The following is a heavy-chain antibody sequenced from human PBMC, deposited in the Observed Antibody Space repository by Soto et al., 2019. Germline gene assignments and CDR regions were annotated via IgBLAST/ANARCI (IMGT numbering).Heavy chain of an antibody. V-gene: IGHV4-34*01. Sequence: SETLSLTCAVYGGSFSGYYWSWIRQPPGKGLEWIGEINHSGSTNYNPSLKSRGTISVDTSKNQVSLKLSSVTAADTGVYYWARGLVMQAVDPITIFGVVIPQHYYMDVWGKGTTVTVSS. D-gene: IGHD3-3*01. J-gene: IGHJ6*03. CDR1: GGSFSGYY. CDR2: INHSGST. CDR3: ARGLVMQAVDPITIFGVVIPQHYYMDV.